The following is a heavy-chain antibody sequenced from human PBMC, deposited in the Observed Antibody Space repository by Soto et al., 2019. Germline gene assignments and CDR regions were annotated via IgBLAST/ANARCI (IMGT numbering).Heavy chain of an antibody. J-gene: IGHJ4*02. D-gene: IGHD2-15*01. V-gene: IGHV4-34*01. CDR3: ARGISLIVEVHRHAPDKYYFDP. Sequence: PSETLSLTCAVYGGSFSGYYWSWIRQSPGKGLEWIGEINHSGSSISNPSLKSRVTISVDTSKNQFSLKLRSVTAADTAAYYCARGISLIVEVHRHAPDKYYFDPWSQGTLVTVSS. CDR1: GGSFSGYY. CDR2: INHSGSS.